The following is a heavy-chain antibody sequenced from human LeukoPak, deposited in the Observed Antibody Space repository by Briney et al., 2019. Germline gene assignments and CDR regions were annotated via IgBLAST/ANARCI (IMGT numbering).Heavy chain of an antibody. CDR1: RYTFTNSD. CDR2: ISTSNGDT. CDR3: ARDPYHRLGPPLDL. Sequence: ASVKVSCKVSRYTFTNSDITWVRQVPGQGLEWMGRISTSNGDTNYAAKLQGRVTMTTDTSTSTVYMELGSLTFDDTAVYFCARDPYHRLGPPLDLWGQGTLVTVSS. J-gene: IGHJ5*02. V-gene: IGHV1-18*01. D-gene: IGHD1-14*01.